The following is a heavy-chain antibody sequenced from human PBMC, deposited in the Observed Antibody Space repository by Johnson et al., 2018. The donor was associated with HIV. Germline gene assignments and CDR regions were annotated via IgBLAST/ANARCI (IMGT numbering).Heavy chain of an antibody. CDR1: GFTFSDYY. CDR2: ISSSGSTR. J-gene: IGHJ3*02. Sequence: QVQLVESGGGLVKPGGSLRLYCAASGFTFSDYYMSWIRQAPGKGLEWISYISSSGSTRYYANSVKGRFTISRDNAKNSLYLQMNSLRAEDTAVYYCARYQQLVRDEAFGIWGQGTMVTVSS. CDR3: ARYQQLVRDEAFGI. D-gene: IGHD6-13*01. V-gene: IGHV3-11*04.